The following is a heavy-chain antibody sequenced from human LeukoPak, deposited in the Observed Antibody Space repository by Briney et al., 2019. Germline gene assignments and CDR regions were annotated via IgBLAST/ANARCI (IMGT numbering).Heavy chain of an antibody. V-gene: IGHV4-39*07. CDR1: GGSISSSSYY. Sequence: SETLSLTCTVSGGSISSSSYYWGWIRQPPGKGLEWIGSIYYSGSTYYNPSLKSRVTVSLDTSKNHFSLRLNSVTAADTAVYFCASGIQGVGNNYWGQGTLVTVSS. D-gene: IGHD4-23*01. CDR2: IYYSGST. CDR3: ASGIQGVGNNY. J-gene: IGHJ4*02.